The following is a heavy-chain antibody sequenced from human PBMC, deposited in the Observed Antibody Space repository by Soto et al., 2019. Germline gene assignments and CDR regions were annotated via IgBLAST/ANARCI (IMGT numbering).Heavy chain of an antibody. Sequence: SVKVSCKASAGTFSSYRINWVRQAPGQGIEWVGWIVPIYRTGDYAQKFQGRVTITAYESARTSYMELRSLKSQDTAVYYCVRDSGAKLSSSWGQGTLVTVSS. CDR2: IVPIYRTG. V-gene: IGHV1-69*13. J-gene: IGHJ4*02. CDR3: VRDSGAKLSSS. CDR1: AGTFSSYR. D-gene: IGHD6-13*01.